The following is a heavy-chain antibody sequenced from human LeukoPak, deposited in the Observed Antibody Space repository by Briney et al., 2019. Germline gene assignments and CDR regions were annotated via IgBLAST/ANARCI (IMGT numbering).Heavy chain of an antibody. CDR1: GFTFSSYS. Sequence: GGSLRLSCAASGFTFSSYSMNWVRQAPGKGLEWVSYISSSNTIYYADSVKGRFTISRDNAKNSLYLQMNSLRAEDTAVYYCARPSSSGWFDPWGQGTLVTVSS. D-gene: IGHD6-6*01. V-gene: IGHV3-48*04. CDR3: ARPSSSGWFDP. J-gene: IGHJ5*02. CDR2: ISSSNTI.